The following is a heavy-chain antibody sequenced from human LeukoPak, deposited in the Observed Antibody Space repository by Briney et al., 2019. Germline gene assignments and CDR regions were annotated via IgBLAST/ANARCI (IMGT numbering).Heavy chain of an antibody. J-gene: IGHJ5*02. D-gene: IGHD4-17*01. CDR2: ISYDGSNS. Sequence: PGGSLRLSCAVSGFTFSSYSMHWVRQAPGKGLEWVSLISYDGSNSYYADSVKGRFTISRDNSKNTLYLQMNSLRAEDTAVYYCARKAKDYGDDNWFDPWGQGTLVTVSS. V-gene: IGHV3-30*04. CDR1: GFTFSSYS. CDR3: ARKAKDYGDDNWFDP.